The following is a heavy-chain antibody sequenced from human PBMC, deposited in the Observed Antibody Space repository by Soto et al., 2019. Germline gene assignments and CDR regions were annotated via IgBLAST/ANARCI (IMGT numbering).Heavy chain of an antibody. J-gene: IGHJ6*02. CDR3: ARIRIAVAVRPKATRGMDV. CDR2: INHSGST. V-gene: IGHV4-39*07. Sequence: AETLSLTCTVSVGSISSGGYYWIWIRHHPGKGLEWIGEINHSGSTNYNPSLKSRVTISVDTSKNQFSLKLSSVTAADTAVYYCARIRIAVAVRPKATRGMDVWGQGTTVTVSS. D-gene: IGHD6-19*01. CDR1: VGSISSGGYY.